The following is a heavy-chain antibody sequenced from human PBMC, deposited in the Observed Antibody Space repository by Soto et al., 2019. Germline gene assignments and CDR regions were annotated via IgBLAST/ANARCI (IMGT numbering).Heavy chain of an antibody. D-gene: IGHD6-25*01. Sequence: PSETLSLTCTVSGGSISSGGYYWSWIRQHPGKGLEWIGYIYYSGSTYYNPSLKSRVTISVDTSKNQFSLKLSSVTAADTAVYYCARSGYSSGDFDHWGQGTLVTVSS. CDR1: GGSISSGGYY. CDR2: IYYSGST. CDR3: ARSGYSSGDFDH. J-gene: IGHJ4*01. V-gene: IGHV4-31*03.